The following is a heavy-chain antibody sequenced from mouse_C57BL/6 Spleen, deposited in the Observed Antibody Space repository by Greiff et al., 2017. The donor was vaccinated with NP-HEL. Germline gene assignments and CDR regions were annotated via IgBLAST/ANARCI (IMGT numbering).Heavy chain of an antibody. V-gene: IGHV1-39*01. CDR2: INPNYGTP. CDR3: ARRSSGYYAMDY. Sequence: VQLQQSGPELVTPGASVKISCKASGYSFTDSNLNWVKQGNGKSLEWIGVINPNYGTPSYNQKFKGKATLTVDQSSSTAYMQLNSLTSEDSAVYYCARRSSGYYAMDYWGQGTSVTVSS. D-gene: IGHD3-2*02. J-gene: IGHJ4*01. CDR1: GYSFTDSN.